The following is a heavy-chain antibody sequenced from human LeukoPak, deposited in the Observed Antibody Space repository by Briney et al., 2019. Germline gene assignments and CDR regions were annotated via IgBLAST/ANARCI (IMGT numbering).Heavy chain of an antibody. CDR3: ARGGGAIDY. CDR1: GGSISSSSYY. CDR2: IYYSGST. J-gene: IGHJ4*02. D-gene: IGHD3-16*01. Sequence: SETLSLTCTVSGGSISSSSYYWGWIRQPPGKGLEWIGSIYYSGSTYYNPSLKSRVTISVDTSKNQFSLKLSSVTAADTAVYYCARGGGAIDYWGQGTLVTVSS. V-gene: IGHV4-39*01.